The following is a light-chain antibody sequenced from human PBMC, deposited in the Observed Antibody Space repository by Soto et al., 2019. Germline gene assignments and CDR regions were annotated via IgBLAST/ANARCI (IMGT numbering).Light chain of an antibody. CDR2: DVS. Sequence: DIQMTQSPSTLSASVGARVPITCRASQTISPWLAWYQQKPGRAPNLLIYDVSNLETGVPSRFSGSGSGTEFTLTISSLQPDDFATYYCQQYNTYSSLTFGGGTKVDIK. CDR1: QTISPW. V-gene: IGKV1-5*01. J-gene: IGKJ4*01. CDR3: QQYNTYSSLT.